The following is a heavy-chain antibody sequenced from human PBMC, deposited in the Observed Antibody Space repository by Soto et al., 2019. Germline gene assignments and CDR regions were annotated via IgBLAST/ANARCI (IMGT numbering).Heavy chain of an antibody. D-gene: IGHD5-18*01. CDR1: GFIFSTYT. CDR2: ISSGSSHI. V-gene: IGHV3-21*01. Sequence: GGSLRLSCAASGFIFSTYTMNWVRQAPGKGLEWVSSISSGSSHINYADSVKGRFTISRDNAKNSLYLQMNSLRAEDTAVYYCARGYNYFDIWGQGKMVTVSS. J-gene: IGHJ3*02. CDR3: ARGYNYFDI.